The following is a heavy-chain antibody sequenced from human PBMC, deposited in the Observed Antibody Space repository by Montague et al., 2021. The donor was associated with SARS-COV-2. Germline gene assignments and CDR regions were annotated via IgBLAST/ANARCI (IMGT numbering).Heavy chain of an antibody. D-gene: IGHD3-10*01. J-gene: IGHJ4*02. Sequence: SLRLSCATSGFTFSDHIMNWVRQAPGKGLEWVSVIWRDGSIIFYAEAVRGRFTISRDISKNALYLDMDSLRVEDTAVYYCAKYMEAGSLLHLWVAIEDRGQGTLVTVSP. V-gene: IGHV3-33*03. CDR1: GFTFSDHI. CDR3: AKYMEAGSLLHLWVAIED. CDR2: IWRDGSII.